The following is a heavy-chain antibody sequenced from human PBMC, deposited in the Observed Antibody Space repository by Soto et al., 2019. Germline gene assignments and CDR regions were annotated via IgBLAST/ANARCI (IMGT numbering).Heavy chain of an antibody. CDR3: XXXXXXXXXXXXFDL. Sequence: QVQLVESGGGVVQPGGSLRLSCAASGFTFNNYGMHWVRQAPGKGLEWVAVVSHEGSVQYYADSAKGRFTISRDNSKXXXXXXXXXXXXXXXXXXXXXXXXXXXXXXXXFDLWGRGTLVTVSS. CDR2: VSHEGSVQ. V-gene: IGHV3-30*03. CDR1: GFTFNNYG. J-gene: IGHJ2*01.